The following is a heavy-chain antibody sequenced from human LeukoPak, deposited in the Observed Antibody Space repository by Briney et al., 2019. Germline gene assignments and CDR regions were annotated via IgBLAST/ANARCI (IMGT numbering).Heavy chain of an antibody. CDR2: IYHSGST. CDR3: AREIDPDYGSGSYFV. J-gene: IGHJ4*02. Sequence: SETLSLTCTVSDYSISSTYYWGWIRQPPGKGLEWIGSIYHSGSTDYNPSLKSRVTISVDTSKNQFSLKLSSVTAADTAVYYCAREIDPDYGSGSYFVWGQGTLVTVSS. CDR1: DYSISSTYY. D-gene: IGHD3-10*01. V-gene: IGHV4-38-2*02.